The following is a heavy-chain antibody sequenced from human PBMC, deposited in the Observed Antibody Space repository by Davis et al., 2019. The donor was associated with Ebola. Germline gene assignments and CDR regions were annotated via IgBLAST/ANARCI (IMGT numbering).Heavy chain of an antibody. CDR1: GGSISGGGYS. D-gene: IGHD4-23*01. J-gene: IGHJ5*02. Sequence: SETLSLTCAVSGGSISGGGYSWNWIRQSPGKGLEWVGYIFHSGYTYYNPSLKSRVTISIDSSKNQFSLKLTSVTAADTAVYYCARQTSYAGKTWFDPWGQGTLVTVSS. CDR3: ARQTSYAGKTWFDP. V-gene: IGHV4-30-2*06. CDR2: IFHSGYT.